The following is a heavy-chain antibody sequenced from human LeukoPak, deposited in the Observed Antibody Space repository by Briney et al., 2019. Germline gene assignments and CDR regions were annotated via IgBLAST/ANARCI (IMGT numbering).Heavy chain of an antibody. D-gene: IGHD4-17*01. CDR3: ARRNGDYVGRDYYYYMDV. Sequence: PGGSLRLSCETSGFFFSRFDMNWVRQAPGKGLEWVSSISRNNDNIYYTESVRGRFTVSRDNAENSVSLQMNSLRAEDTAVYYCARRNGDYVGRDYYYYMDVWGKGTTVTVSS. CDR1: GFFFSRFD. V-gene: IGHV3-48*04. J-gene: IGHJ6*03. CDR2: ISRNNDNI.